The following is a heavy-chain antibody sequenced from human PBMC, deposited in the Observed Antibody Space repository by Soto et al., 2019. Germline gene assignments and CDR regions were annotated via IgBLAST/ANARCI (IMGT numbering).Heavy chain of an antibody. CDR1: GFTFSSYS. CDR3: ARDFENCSGGSCLYYGMDV. CDR2: ISSSSSYI. J-gene: IGHJ6*02. Sequence: PGGSLRLSCAASGFTFSSYSMNWVRQAPGKGLEWVSSISSSSSYIYYADSVKGRFTISRDNAKNSLCLQMNSLRAEDTAVYYCARDFENCSGGSCLYYGMDVWGQGTTVTVSS. D-gene: IGHD2-15*01. V-gene: IGHV3-21*01.